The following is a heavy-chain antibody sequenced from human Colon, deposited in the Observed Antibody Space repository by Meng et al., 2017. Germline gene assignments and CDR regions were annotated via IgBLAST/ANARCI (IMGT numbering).Heavy chain of an antibody. CDR3: ARIYITYGELDY. D-gene: IGHD4-17*01. Sequence: SETLSLTCTVSGGSISSSSYYWGWIRQPPGKGLEWIGSIYYSGSTYYNPSLKSRVTISVDTSKNQFSLKLSSVTAADTAVYYCARIYITYGELDYWGQGKLVTGSS. V-gene: IGHV4-39*07. CDR2: IYYSGST. J-gene: IGHJ4*02. CDR1: GGSISSSSYY.